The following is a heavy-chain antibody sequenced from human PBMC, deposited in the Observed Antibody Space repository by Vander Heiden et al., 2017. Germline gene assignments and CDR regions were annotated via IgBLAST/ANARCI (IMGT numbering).Heavy chain of an antibody. D-gene: IGHD5-18*01. CDR1: GGSISSENW. Sequence: QVQLQESGPGLVKPSGTLSLTCGVSGGSISSENWWSWVRQPPAKGLEWIGEIYHSGSTNYNPSLKSRVTMSVDKSKNQFSLNLDSMTAADTAVYYGARVPGGYRYGHFECWGQGTLGTVSS. CDR2: IYHSGST. V-gene: IGHV4-4*02. CDR3: ARVPGGYRYGHFEC. J-gene: IGHJ4*02.